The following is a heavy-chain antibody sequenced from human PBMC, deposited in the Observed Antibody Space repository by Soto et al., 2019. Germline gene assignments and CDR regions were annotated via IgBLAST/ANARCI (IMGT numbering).Heavy chain of an antibody. CDR3: ARIYSTRGSNWYSFVY. V-gene: IGHV1-46*01. J-gene: IGHJ4*02. CDR2: INPSGGST. CDR1: GYTFTSYY. D-gene: IGHD6-13*01. Sequence: GASVKVSCKASGYTFTSYYMHWVRQAPGPGLEWMGIINPSGGSTSYAQKFQGRVTMTRDTSTSTVYMEVSSLRSEDTAVYYCARIYSTRGSNWYSFVYWGQGTPVTVSS.